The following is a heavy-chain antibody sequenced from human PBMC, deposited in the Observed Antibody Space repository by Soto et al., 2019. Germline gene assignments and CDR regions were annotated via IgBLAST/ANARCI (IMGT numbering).Heavy chain of an antibody. CDR2: ISGSGGST. D-gene: IGHD3-3*01. CDR1: GFTFSSYA. Sequence: GGSLRLSCAASGFTFSSYAMSWVRQAPGKGLEWVSAISGSGGSTYYADSVKGRFTISRDNSKNTLYLQMNSLRAEDTAVYYCAKDGEGGVLRFLEWSNRDYYMDVWGKGTTVTVSS. J-gene: IGHJ6*03. V-gene: IGHV3-23*01. CDR3: AKDGEGGVLRFLEWSNRDYYMDV.